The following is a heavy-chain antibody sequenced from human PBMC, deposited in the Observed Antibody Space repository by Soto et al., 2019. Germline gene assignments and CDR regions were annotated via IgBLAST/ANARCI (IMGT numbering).Heavy chain of an antibody. D-gene: IGHD3-16*01. CDR2: IYTSGST. CDR1: GGSISSYY. CDR3: ARVLNGRGWGSGSSAVGGGFPLPEYYYYYGMDV. Sequence: QVQLQESGPGLVKPSETLSLTCTVSGGSISSYYWSWIRQPAGKGLEWIGRIYTSGSTNYNPSLKSRVTMSVDTSKNQFSLKLSSVTAADTAVYYCARVLNGRGWGSGSSAVGGGFPLPEYYYYYGMDVW. V-gene: IGHV4-4*07. J-gene: IGHJ6*01.